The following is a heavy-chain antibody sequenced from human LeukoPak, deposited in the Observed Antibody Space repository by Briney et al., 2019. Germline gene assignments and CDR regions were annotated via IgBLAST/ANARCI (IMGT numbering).Heavy chain of an antibody. D-gene: IGHD2-2*01. Sequence: GGSLRLSCAASGFTFSSYAMSWVRQAPGKGLEWVSAISGSGGSTYYADSVKGRFTISRDNSKNTLYLQMNSLRAEDTAVYYCAKYEYCSSTSCYRYYYYMDVWGKGTTVTVSS. CDR1: GFTFSSYA. V-gene: IGHV3-23*01. CDR3: AKYEYCSSTSCYRYYYYMDV. CDR2: ISGSGGST. J-gene: IGHJ6*03.